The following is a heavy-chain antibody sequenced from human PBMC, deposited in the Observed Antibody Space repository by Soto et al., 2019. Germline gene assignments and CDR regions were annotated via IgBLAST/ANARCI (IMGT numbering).Heavy chain of an antibody. CDR2: VFYTGFT. J-gene: IGHJ4*02. Sequence: SETLSLTCAVSGGSISGSYYYWGCLRQSPGKGPKWIGSVFYTGFTSYNPSLESRVSVSVDTSKNQFSLKVSGVSAADKAVYYCATSQKGYNSNYFDHWGQGALVTVSS. CDR1: GGSISGSYYY. V-gene: IGHV4-39*01. CDR3: ATSQKGYNSNYFDH. D-gene: IGHD5-18*01.